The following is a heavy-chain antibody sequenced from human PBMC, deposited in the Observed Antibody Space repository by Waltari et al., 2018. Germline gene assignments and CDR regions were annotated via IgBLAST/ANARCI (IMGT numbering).Heavy chain of an antibody. D-gene: IGHD1-26*01. CDR3: VRDFKWTFDH. J-gene: IGHJ4*02. V-gene: IGHV3-48*04. Sequence: EVQLVESGGGLVQTGGSLRLSCATSGFTFRTYSMNCVLQAPGKWLEWISYINNQITSETTSYADSVKGRFTISRDTAQHSLYLQMNSLTAADTAMYFCVRDFKWTFDHWGQGTPVTVSS. CDR2: INNQITSETT. CDR1: GFTFRTYS.